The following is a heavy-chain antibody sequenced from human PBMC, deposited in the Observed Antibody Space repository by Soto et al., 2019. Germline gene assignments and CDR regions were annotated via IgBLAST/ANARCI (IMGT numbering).Heavy chain of an antibody. V-gene: IGHV4-31*03. CDR1: GGSISSGGYY. D-gene: IGHD5-12*01. CDR3: ARDGYSGYGTFDY. CDR2: IYYSGST. Sequence: QVQLQESGPGLVKPSQTLSLTCTVSGGSISSGGYYWSWIRQLPGKGLEWIGYIYYSGSTYYNPSLNSRVTISIDTSKNQFSLKLSSVTAADTAVYYCARDGYSGYGTFDYWGQGTLVTVSS. J-gene: IGHJ4*02.